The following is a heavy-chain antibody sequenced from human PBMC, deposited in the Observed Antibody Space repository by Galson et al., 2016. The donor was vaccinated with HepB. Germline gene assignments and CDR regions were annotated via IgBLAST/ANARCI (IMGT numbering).Heavy chain of an antibody. D-gene: IGHD2-8*02. CDR2: ISWNSDKI. V-gene: IGHV3-9*01. Sequence: SLRLSCAVSGFIFDDYAMHWVRQTPGKGLEWVSGISWNSDKIAYADSVKGRLIVSRDNAKNSLYLQMDSLRAEDTAVYYCTKDISPSWSFYFDYWGQGTLVTVSS. J-gene: IGHJ4*02. CDR1: GFIFDDYA. CDR3: TKDISPSWSFYFDY.